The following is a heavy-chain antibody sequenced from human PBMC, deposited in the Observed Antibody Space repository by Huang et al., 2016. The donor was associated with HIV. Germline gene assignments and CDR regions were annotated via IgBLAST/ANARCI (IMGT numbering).Heavy chain of an antibody. V-gene: IGHV4-30-4*08. CDR3: AREGFYDLWSAIRRAVDAFDT. D-gene: IGHD3-3*01. Sequence: QVQLHESGPGLVKPSQTLSLTCTVSGGSISSGGYTYNWIHHPPGKGLEWICYISYNGYTSYHPSRQSRVSMSVDPSNSQFPLKLSAMTAADTAVYYCAREGFYDLWSAIRRAVDAFDTWGQGTKVTVSS. CDR2: ISYNGYT. CDR1: GGSISSGGYT. J-gene: IGHJ3*02.